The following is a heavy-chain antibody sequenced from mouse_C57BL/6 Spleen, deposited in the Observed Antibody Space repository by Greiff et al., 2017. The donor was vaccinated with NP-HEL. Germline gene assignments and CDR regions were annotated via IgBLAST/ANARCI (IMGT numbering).Heavy chain of an antibody. J-gene: IGHJ2*01. Sequence: VKLMESGAELARPGASVKLSCKASGYTFTSYGISWVKQRTGQGLEWIGEIYPRSGNTYYNEKFKGKATLTADKSSSTAYMELRSLTSEDSAVYFCSRGGDYYGSFLDYWGQGTTLTVSS. CDR3: SRGGDYYGSFLDY. CDR1: GYTFTSYG. D-gene: IGHD1-1*01. V-gene: IGHV1-81*01. CDR2: IYPRSGNT.